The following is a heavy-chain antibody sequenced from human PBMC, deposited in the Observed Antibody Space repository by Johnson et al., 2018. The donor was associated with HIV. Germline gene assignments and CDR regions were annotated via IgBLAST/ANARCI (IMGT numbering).Heavy chain of an antibody. J-gene: IGHJ3*02. CDR2: INSDGSST. CDR3: ARGPYEVVVVAATSAFDI. D-gene: IGHD2-15*01. V-gene: IGHV3-74*02. Sequence: VQLVESGGGVVQPGRSLRLSCAASGFTFSSYWMHWVRQAPGKGLVWVSRINSDGSSTSYADSVKGRFTISRDNSKNTLYLQMNSLRAEDTAVYYCARGPYEVVVVAATSAFDIWGQGTMVTVSS. CDR1: GFTFSSYW.